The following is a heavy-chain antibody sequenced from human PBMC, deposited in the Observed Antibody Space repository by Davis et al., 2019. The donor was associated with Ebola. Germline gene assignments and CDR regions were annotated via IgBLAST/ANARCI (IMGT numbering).Heavy chain of an antibody. CDR1: GYTFTSYD. D-gene: IGHD4-23*01. CDR3: AREGGTVVTLYYYGTDV. V-gene: IGHV1-18*01. CDR2: TSPYNGNT. Sequence: ASVKVSCKASGYTFTSYDISWVRQAPGQGLEWMGWTSPYNGNTNYAQKLQGRVTMTTDTSTSTAYMELRSLRSDDTAVYYCAREGGTVVTLYYYGTDVWGQGTTVTVSS. J-gene: IGHJ6*02.